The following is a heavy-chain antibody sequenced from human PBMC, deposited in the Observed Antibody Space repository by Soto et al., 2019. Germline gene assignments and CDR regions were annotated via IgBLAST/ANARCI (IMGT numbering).Heavy chain of an antibody. V-gene: IGHV1-46*01. D-gene: IGHD6-6*01. CDR3: ARDQGYSSSFYYYGMDV. Sequence: QVQLVQSGAEVKKPGASVKVSCKASGYTFTSYYMHWVRQAPGQGLEWMGIINPSGGSTRYAQKYHGRVTMTRDTPTSTDYMELSSLRSEDTAVYYCARDQGYSSSFYYYGMDVWGQGTTVTVSS. CDR2: INPSGGST. CDR1: GYTFTSYY. J-gene: IGHJ6*02.